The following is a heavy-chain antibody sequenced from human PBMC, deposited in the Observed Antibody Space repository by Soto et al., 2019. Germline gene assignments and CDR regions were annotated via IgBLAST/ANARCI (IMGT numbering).Heavy chain of an antibody. Sequence: QVQLQESGPGLVKPSQTLSLTCTVSGGSISSGGYYWSWIRQHPGKGMEWIGYIYYSGSTYYNPSLKSRVTISVDTSKTQFSLKLSSVTAADTAVYYCARWEYSGYYYLDYWGQGTLVTVSS. J-gene: IGHJ4*02. CDR1: GGSISSGGYY. CDR2: IYYSGST. D-gene: IGHD5-12*01. V-gene: IGHV4-31*03. CDR3: ARWEYSGYYYLDY.